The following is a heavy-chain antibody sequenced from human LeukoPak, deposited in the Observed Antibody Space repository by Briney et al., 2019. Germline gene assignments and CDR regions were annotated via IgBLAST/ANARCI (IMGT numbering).Heavy chain of an antibody. CDR2: IIPIFGTA. D-gene: IGHD2-15*01. CDR1: GGTFSSYA. V-gene: IGHV1-69*06. J-gene: IGHJ5*02. Sequence: GSSVKVSCKASGGTFSSYAISWVRQAPGQGLEWMGGIIPIFGTANYAQKLQGRVTITADKSTSTAYMELSSLRSEDTAVYYCARSDYSLGNWFDPWGQGTLVTVSS. CDR3: ARSDYSLGNWFDP.